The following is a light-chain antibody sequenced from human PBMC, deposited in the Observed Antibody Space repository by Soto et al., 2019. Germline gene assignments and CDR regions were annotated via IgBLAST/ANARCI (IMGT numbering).Light chain of an antibody. CDR3: KQYNIDPHT. V-gene: IGKV1-5*01. J-gene: IGKJ2*01. CDR2: DAS. Sequence: DIQMTQSPSTLSASVEDRVTITCLASQGIDTWFAWYQQRPGKAPKLLIYDASKLESGVPSRFSGSRSGTEVILTIIRLRPDDFATYYCKQYNIDPHTFGQGTKLQI. CDR1: QGIDTW.